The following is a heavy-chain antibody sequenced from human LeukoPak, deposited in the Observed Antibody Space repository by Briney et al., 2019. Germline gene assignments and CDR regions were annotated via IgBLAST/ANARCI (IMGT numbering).Heavy chain of an antibody. Sequence: PGGSLRLSCAASGFTFSNYAMSWVRQAPGKGLEWVSAISGSGGGTYYADSVKGRFTISRDNSKNTLYLQMNSLRAEDTAVYYCAKSSGWFNKDHDYWGQGTLVTVSS. CDR3: AKSSGWFNKDHDY. CDR2: ISGSGGGT. CDR1: GFTFSNYA. D-gene: IGHD6-19*01. V-gene: IGHV3-23*01. J-gene: IGHJ4*02.